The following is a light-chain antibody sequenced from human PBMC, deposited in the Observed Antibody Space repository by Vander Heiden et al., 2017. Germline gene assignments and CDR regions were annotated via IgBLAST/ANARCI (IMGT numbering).Light chain of an antibody. CDR1: SSNIGAGYD. V-gene: IGLV1-40*01. CDR2: GNS. CDR3: QSYDSSLSGSDWV. J-gene: IGLJ3*02. Sequence: QSVLTQPPSVSGAPGQRVTISCTGSSSNIGAGYDVHWYQQLPGTAPKLLIYGNSNRPSGVPDRFSGSKSGTSASLAITGLQAEDEADYYCQSYDSSLSGSDWVFGGGTKL.